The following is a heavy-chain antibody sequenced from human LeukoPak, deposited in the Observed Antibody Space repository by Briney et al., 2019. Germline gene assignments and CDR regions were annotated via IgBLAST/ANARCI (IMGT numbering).Heavy chain of an antibody. CDR1: GYIFTGYY. V-gene: IGHV1-2*02. D-gene: IGHD1-26*01. CDR2: INPNSGGT. CDR3: ARGERGLPIS. Sequence: GASVKVSCKTSGYIFTGYYVHWVRQAPGEGLEWMGWINPNSGGTNYAQKFQGRVTVTRDTSISTAYMELNRLTSDDTAVYYCARGERGLPISWGQGTLVTVSS. J-gene: IGHJ4*02.